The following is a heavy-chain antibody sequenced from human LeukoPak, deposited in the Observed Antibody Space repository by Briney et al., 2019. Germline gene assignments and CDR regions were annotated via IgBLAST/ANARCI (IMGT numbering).Heavy chain of an antibody. CDR1: GGTFSSYA. CDR2: IIPMFGTS. Sequence: SVKVSCKASGGTFSSYAISWVRQAPGHGLEWMGGIIPMFGTSKYAQKFQGRVTMTADDSTSTAYMELSSLSSEDTAVYHCVRGLETALVTAFDYWGQGTLVTVSA. CDR3: VRGLETALVTAFDY. D-gene: IGHD5-18*01. V-gene: IGHV1-69*13. J-gene: IGHJ4*02.